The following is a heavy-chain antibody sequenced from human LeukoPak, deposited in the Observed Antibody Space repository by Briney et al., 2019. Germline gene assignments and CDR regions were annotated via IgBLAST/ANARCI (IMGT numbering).Heavy chain of an antibody. Sequence: PGRSLRLSCAASGFTSSSYGMHWVRQAPGKGLEWVAVIWYDGSNKYYADSVKGRFTISRDNSKNTLYLQMNSLRAEDTAVYYCARGPGGYVDYWGQGTLVTVSS. V-gene: IGHV3-33*01. CDR3: ARGPGGYVDY. D-gene: IGHD2-8*02. CDR1: GFTSSSYG. CDR2: IWYDGSNK. J-gene: IGHJ4*02.